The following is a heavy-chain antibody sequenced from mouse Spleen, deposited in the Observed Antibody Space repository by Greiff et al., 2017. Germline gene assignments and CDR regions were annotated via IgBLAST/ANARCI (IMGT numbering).Heavy chain of an antibody. CDR2: IDPANGNT. CDR1: GFNIKDTY. J-gene: IGHJ1*01. CDR3: ARDGNYGYWYFDV. V-gene: IGHV14-3*02. D-gene: IGHD2-1*01. Sequence: EVKLMESGAELVKPGASVKLSCTASGFNIKDTYMHWVKQRPEQGLEWIGRIDPANGNTKYDPKFQGKATITADTSSNTAYLQLSSLTSEDTAVYYCARDGNYGYWYFDVWGAGTTVTVSS.